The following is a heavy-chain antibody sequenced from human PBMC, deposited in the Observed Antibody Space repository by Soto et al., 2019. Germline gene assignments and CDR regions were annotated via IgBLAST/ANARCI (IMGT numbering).Heavy chain of an antibody. J-gene: IGHJ3*02. CDR2: ISYDGSNK. D-gene: IGHD2-21*02. CDR3: ARDRRYCGGDCYYFVGDAFDI. Sequence: QVQLVESGGGVVQPGRSLRLSCAASGFTFSSYAMHWVRQAPGKGLEWVAVISYDGSNKYYADSVKGRFTISRDNSKNTLYLQMNSLRAEDTAVYYCARDRRYCGGDCYYFVGDAFDIWGQGTMVTVSS. V-gene: IGHV3-30-3*01. CDR1: GFTFSSYA.